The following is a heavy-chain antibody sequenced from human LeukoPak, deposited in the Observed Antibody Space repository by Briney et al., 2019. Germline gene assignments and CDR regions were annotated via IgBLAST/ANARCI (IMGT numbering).Heavy chain of an antibody. V-gene: IGHV4-34*01. J-gene: IGHJ5*02. Sequence: SETLSLTCAVYGGSFSDYYWNWIRQPPGKGLEWIGEIYHSGSTNYNPSLKSRVTISVDKSKNQFSLKLSSVTAADTAVYYCARGLGAAASEKRINWFDPWGQGTLVTVSS. D-gene: IGHD6-13*01. CDR2: IYHSGST. CDR3: ARGLGAAASEKRINWFDP. CDR1: GGSFSDYY.